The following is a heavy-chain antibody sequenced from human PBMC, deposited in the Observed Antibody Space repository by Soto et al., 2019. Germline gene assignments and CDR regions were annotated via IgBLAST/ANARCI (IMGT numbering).Heavy chain of an antibody. D-gene: IGHD2-15*01. V-gene: IGHV4-59*01. CDR3: ARGNYCSGGSCFLNWFDP. CDR2: IYYSGST. J-gene: IGHJ5*02. Sequence: SETLSLTCVVSGASLSSYYWSWIRQPPGKGLEWIGYIYYSGSTNYNPSLKSRVTISVDTSKNQFSLKLSSVTAADTAVYYCARGNYCSGGSCFLNWFDPWGQGTLVTVSS. CDR1: GASLSSYY.